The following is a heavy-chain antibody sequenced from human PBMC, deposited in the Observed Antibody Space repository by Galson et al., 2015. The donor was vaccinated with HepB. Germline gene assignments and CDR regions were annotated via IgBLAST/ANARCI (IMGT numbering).Heavy chain of an antibody. CDR1: GGSISSSSYY. CDR2: IYYSGST. CDR3: ARQRSYNWFDP. D-gene: IGHD4-17*01. J-gene: IGHJ5*02. V-gene: IGHV4-39*01. Sequence: ETLSLTCTVSGGSISSSSYYWGWIRQPPGKGLEWIGSIYYSGSTYYNPSLKSRVTISVDTSKNQFSLKLSSVTAADTAVYYCARQRSYNWFDPWGQGTLVTVSS.